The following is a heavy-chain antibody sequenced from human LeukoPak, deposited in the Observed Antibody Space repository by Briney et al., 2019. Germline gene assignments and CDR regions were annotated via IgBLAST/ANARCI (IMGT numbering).Heavy chain of an antibody. CDR3: ARGMWEQQPAKYYYHYMDV. CDR1: GGTFSGYA. Sequence: SVKVSCKASGGTFSGYAINWVRQAPGQGLEWMGGIIPIFATTNYAQKFQGRVTITADESTNTVYMELSSLRSEDTAVYYCARGMWEQQPAKYYYHYMDVWGKGTTVTISS. CDR2: IIPIFATT. D-gene: IGHD6-13*01. V-gene: IGHV1-69*01. J-gene: IGHJ6*03.